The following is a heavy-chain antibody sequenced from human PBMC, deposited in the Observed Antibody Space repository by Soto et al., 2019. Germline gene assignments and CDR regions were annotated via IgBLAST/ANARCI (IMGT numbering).Heavy chain of an antibody. J-gene: IGHJ6*02. CDR1: GGTFSRSG. V-gene: IGHV1-69*18. CDR2: IVPSVDTT. CDR3: ARCPQPPDTADPYAVDV. D-gene: IGHD5-18*01. Sequence: QVQLVQSGPEVKKPGASVKVSCKASGGTFSRSGFNWVRQAPGQGLEWMGMIVPSVDTTNYAQKFQARVTISADQLTSTVYMELTSLRSEDTAVYYCARCPQPPDTADPYAVDVWGQGTRVIVSS.